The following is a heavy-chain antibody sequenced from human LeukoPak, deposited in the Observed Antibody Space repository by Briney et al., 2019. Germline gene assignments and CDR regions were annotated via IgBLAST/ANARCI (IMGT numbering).Heavy chain of an antibody. CDR1: GYSFTSYW. CDR2: IYPGDSDT. J-gene: IGHJ3*02. D-gene: IGHD3-10*01. V-gene: IGHV5-51*01. CDR3: ARQLGSMVRGVINHDAFDI. Sequence: GESLKISCKGSGYSFTSYWIGWVRQMPGKGLEWMGIIYPGDSDTRYSPSFQGQVTISADKSISTAYLQWSSLKASDTAMYYCARQLGSMVRGVINHDAFDIWCQGTMVTVSS.